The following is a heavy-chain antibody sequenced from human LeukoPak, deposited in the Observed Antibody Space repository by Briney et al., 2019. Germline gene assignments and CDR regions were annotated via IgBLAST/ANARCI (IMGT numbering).Heavy chain of an antibody. CDR1: GFTFSSYA. D-gene: IGHD2-21*02. J-gene: IGHJ4*02. CDR3: AREVSVPSGGACGGACYWARPFDY. Sequence: GGSLRLPCAASGFTFSSYAMSWVRQAPGKGLEWVSAIGASGGTTFYADSVKGRFTISRDNSKNTLFLQMNSLRAEDTAVYYCAREVSVPSGGACGGACYWARPFDYWGQGTLVSVSS. V-gene: IGHV3-23*01. CDR2: IGASGGTT.